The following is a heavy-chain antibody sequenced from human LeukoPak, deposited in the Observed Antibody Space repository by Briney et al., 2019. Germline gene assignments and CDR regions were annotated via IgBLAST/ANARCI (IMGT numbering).Heavy chain of an antibody. D-gene: IGHD2-2*02. V-gene: IGHV4-59*01. J-gene: IGHJ2*01. Sequence: SETLSLTCTVSGGSISSYQWSWIRQPPGKGLEWIGYISYSGSTNYNPSLKSRVTISVDTSKNQFSLKLSSVTAADTAVYYCARVSRDSYQLLYEPNWYFDLWGRGTLVTVPS. CDR1: GGSISSYQ. CDR2: ISYSGST. CDR3: ARVSRDSYQLLYEPNWYFDL.